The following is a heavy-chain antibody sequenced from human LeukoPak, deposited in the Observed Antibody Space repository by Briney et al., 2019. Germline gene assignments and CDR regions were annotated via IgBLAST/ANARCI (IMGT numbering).Heavy chain of an antibody. Sequence: PGGSLRLSCAASGFTVSNTYMSWVRQAPGKGLEWVSLIYSGGGTYSADSVKGRFTISRDNAKNSLYLQMNSLRAEDTAVYYCARISGGPITIFGDWGQGTLVTVSS. D-gene: IGHD3-3*01. CDR1: GFTVSNTY. CDR2: IYSGGGT. CDR3: ARISGGPITIFGD. J-gene: IGHJ4*02. V-gene: IGHV3-53*01.